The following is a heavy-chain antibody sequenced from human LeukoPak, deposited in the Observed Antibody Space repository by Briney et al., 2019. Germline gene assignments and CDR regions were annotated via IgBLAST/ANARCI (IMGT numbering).Heavy chain of an antibody. J-gene: IGHJ4*02. V-gene: IGHV4-59*01. D-gene: IGHD3-10*01. CDR3: ARAYYYGSGSYGLDY. CDR2: IYYSGST. CDR1: GGSISSYY. Sequence: PSETLSLTCTVSGGSISSYYWSWIRRPPGKGLEWIGYIYYSGSTNYNPSLKSRVTISVDTSKNQFSLKLSSVTAADTAVYYCARAYYYGSGSYGLDYWGQGTLVTVSS.